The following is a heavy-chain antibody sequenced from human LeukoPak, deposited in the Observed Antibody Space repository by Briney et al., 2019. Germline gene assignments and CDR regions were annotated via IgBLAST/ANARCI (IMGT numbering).Heavy chain of an antibody. Sequence: GASVKVSCKASGYTFTSNALGWVRQAPGQGLEWMGWINTNTGNPTYAQGFTGRFVFSSDTSDNTAYLQISSLQAEDTAVYYCASFFCTSGLCYYLDYWGQGTLVTVSS. CDR1: GYTFTSNA. J-gene: IGHJ4*02. CDR3: ASFFCTSGLCYYLDY. D-gene: IGHD2-8*01. CDR2: INTNTGNP. V-gene: IGHV7-4-1*02.